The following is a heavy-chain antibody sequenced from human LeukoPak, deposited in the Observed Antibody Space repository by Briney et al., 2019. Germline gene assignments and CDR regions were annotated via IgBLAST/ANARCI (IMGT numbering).Heavy chain of an antibody. D-gene: IGHD6-13*01. CDR1: GGSISSYY. J-gene: IGHJ4*02. V-gene: IGHV4-4*07. CDR2: IYTSGST. CDR3: ASLAAAGTVYDY. Sequence: SETLSLTCTVSGGSISSYYWSWIRQPAGKGLEWIGRIYTSGSTNYNPSLKSRVTMSVDTSKNQFSLKLSSVTAADTAVYYCASLAAAGTVYDYWGQGTPVTVSS.